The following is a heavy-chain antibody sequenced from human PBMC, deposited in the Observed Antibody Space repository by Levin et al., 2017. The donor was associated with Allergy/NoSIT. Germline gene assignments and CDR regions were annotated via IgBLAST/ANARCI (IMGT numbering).Heavy chain of an antibody. CDR1: GFTFIDHY. CDR3: VRGTGTPPFAY. J-gene: IGHJ4*02. D-gene: IGHD1-1*01. V-gene: IGHV3-72*01. Sequence: PGGSLRLSCAASGFTFIDHYMDWVRQAPGKGLEWLGRIKNKANSYTTEYAASVRGRFTISRDDSENSLYLQMNSLETEDTAVYYCVRGTGTPPFAYWGQGTLVTVSS. CDR2: IKNKANSYTT.